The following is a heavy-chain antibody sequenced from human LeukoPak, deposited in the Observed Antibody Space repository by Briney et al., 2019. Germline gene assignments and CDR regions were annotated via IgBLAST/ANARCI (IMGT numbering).Heavy chain of an antibody. D-gene: IGHD3-22*01. V-gene: IGHV1-2*02. CDR3: ARGGGSSGYPDY. CDR2: INPKSGTT. J-gene: IGHJ4*02. Sequence: ASVKVSRKASGYTFTSYYLHWVRQAPGQGLEWMGWINPKSGTTNYAEKFQGRITVTRDTSITTTYMELYSLRSDDTALYYCARGGGSSGYPDYWGQGALVTVSS. CDR1: GYTFTSYY.